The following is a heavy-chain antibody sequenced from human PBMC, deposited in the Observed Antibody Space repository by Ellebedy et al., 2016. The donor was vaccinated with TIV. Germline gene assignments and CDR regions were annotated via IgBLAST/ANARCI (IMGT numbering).Heavy chain of an antibody. Sequence: AASVKVSCKASGYTFTSYYMHWVRQAPGQGLEWMGIINPSSGSTSYAQKLQGRVTMTRDTSTSTVYMELSSLRSEDTAVYYCAREEPYGSGTKDYGMDVWGQGTTVTVSS. J-gene: IGHJ6*02. CDR3: AREEPYGSGTKDYGMDV. CDR2: INPSSGST. CDR1: GYTFTSYY. V-gene: IGHV1-46*04. D-gene: IGHD3-10*01.